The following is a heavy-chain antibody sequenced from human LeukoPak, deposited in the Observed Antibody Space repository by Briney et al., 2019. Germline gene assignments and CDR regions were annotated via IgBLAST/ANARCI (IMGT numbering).Heavy chain of an antibody. V-gene: IGHV3-11*01. J-gene: IGHJ4*02. CDR3: ARDGWNYYDSSGYIDY. CDR2: ISSSGSTI. CDR1: GFTFSDYY. Sequence: GGSLRLSCAASGFTFSDYYMSWIRQAPGKGLEWVSYISSSGSTIYYADSVKGRFTISRDNDKNSLYLQMNSLRAEDTAVYYCARDGWNYYDSSGYIDYWGQGTLVTVSS. D-gene: IGHD3-22*01.